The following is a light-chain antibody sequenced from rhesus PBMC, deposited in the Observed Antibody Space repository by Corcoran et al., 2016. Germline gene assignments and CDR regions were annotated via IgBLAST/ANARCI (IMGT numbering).Light chain of an antibody. CDR2: KAS. CDR3: QHGYGTPYS. J-gene: IGKJ2*01. Sequence: DIQMTQSPSSLSASVGDRVTITCRASENVYNYLHWYQQKPGKAPKDLIYKASTLQSGVPSRFSGSGSGTDYTFTISSLQPEDVATYYWQHGYGTPYSFGQGTKVEIK. V-gene: IGKV1-74*01. CDR1: ENVYNY.